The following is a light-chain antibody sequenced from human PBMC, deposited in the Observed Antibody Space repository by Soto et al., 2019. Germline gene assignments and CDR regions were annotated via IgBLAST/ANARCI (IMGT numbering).Light chain of an antibody. CDR3: CSYAGSSTLVL. Sequence: QSVLTQPASVSGSPGQSITISCTGTSSDVGTYNLVSWYQQHPGKAPKLMIYEGSKRPSGVSNRFSASKSGNTASLTISGLQAEDEADYYCCSYAGSSTLVLFGGGTKVTVL. CDR1: SSDVGTYNL. V-gene: IGLV2-23*01. J-gene: IGLJ2*01. CDR2: EGS.